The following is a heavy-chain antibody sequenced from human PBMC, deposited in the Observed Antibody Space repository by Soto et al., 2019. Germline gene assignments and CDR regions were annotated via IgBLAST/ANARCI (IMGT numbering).Heavy chain of an antibody. CDR3: AKDQAAAGTISRDFVL. J-gene: IGHJ1*01. V-gene: IGHV3-23*01. D-gene: IGHD6-13*01. CDR1: GFTFSSYA. Sequence: EVQLLESGGGLVQPEGSLRLSCAASGFTFSSYAMSWVRQAPGKGLEWVSGISGGGGTTYYADSVKGRFTISRDNSKNSLYLQVNSLRAEDTAVYYCAKDQAAAGTISRDFVLWGQGTLVTVCS. CDR2: ISGGGGTT.